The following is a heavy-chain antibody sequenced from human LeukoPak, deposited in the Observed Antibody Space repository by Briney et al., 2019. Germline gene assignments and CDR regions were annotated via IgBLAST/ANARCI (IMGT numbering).Heavy chain of an antibody. CDR1: GGSISSTSYY. Sequence: PSETLSLTCVVSGGSISSTSYYWGWIRQPPGKGLEWIGSIYYSGSTYYSPSLKSRVTISVDTSKNQFSLKLSSVTAADTAVYYCARQGPRIVGAIRGWRWFDPWGQGTLVTVSS. CDR3: ARQGPRIVGAIRGWRWFDP. J-gene: IGHJ5*02. V-gene: IGHV4-39*01. CDR2: IYYSGST. D-gene: IGHD1-26*01.